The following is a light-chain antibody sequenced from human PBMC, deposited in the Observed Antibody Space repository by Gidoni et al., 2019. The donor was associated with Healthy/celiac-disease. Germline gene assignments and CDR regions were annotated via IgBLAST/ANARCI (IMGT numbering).Light chain of an antibody. V-gene: IGKV1-33*01. CDR1: QDISNY. Sequence: IQMTQSPSSLSASLGDRVTITCPASQDISNYLTWYQQKPGKAPKLLIYDASNLETGVPSRFSGSGSGTDFTLTISSLQPEDIATYYCQQYDNLPRTFXRXTKVDIK. CDR3: QQYDNLPRT. J-gene: IGKJ3*01. CDR2: DAS.